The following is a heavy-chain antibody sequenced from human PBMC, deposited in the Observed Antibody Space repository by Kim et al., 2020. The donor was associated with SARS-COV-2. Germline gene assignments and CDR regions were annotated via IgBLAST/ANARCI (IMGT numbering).Heavy chain of an antibody. J-gene: IGHJ4*02. Sequence: YGESGKGRFTLSRDNAKNTLYLQMNSLRAEDTAVYYCARRAYSSGWWYFDYWGQGTLVTVSS. V-gene: IGHV3-74*01. D-gene: IGHD6-19*01. CDR3: ARRAYSSGWWYFDY.